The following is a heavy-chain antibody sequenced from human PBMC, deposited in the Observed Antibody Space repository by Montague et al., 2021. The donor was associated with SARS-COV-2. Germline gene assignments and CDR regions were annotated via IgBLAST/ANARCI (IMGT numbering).Heavy chain of an antibody. CDR3: ARQSKLLWFGELFSPWYFDL. Sequence: SETLSLTCTVSGGSISSSGYYWGWIRQPPGKGLEWIGGIYYTGTTYYNPSLKSRVTISVDTSKNQFSLKLSSVTAADTAVYYCARQSKLLWFGELFSPWYFDLWGRGTLVTVSS. CDR1: GGSISSSGYY. CDR2: IYYTGTT. D-gene: IGHD3-10*01. J-gene: IGHJ2*01. V-gene: IGHV4-39*01.